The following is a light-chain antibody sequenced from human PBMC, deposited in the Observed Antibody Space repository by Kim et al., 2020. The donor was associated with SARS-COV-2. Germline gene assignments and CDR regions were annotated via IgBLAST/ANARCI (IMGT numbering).Light chain of an antibody. CDR2: AAS. CDR1: QAIRNE. Sequence: GDRVTITCRASQAIRNELGWYQQKPGKAPKVLIYAASTLQSGVSSRFSGSGSGTDFTLTISSLQPEDFATYYCLQDSRYPRTFGQGTKVDIK. CDR3: LQDSRYPRT. V-gene: IGKV1-6*01. J-gene: IGKJ1*01.